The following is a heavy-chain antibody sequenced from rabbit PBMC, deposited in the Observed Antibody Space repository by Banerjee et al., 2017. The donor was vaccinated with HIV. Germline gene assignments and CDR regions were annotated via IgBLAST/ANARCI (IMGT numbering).Heavy chain of an antibody. CDR2: IYAGSSGRT. Sequence: QSLEESGGDLVKPGASLTLTCTASGFSFSSNYYMCWVRQAPGKGLEWIACIYAGSSGRTYYASWAKGRVTISKTSSTTVTLQMTSLTAADTATYFCARSEGTSSANYYFNLWGQGTLVTVS. V-gene: IGHV1S40*01. CDR3: ARSEGTSSANYYFNL. CDR1: GFSFSSNYY. D-gene: IGHD1-1*01. J-gene: IGHJ4*01.